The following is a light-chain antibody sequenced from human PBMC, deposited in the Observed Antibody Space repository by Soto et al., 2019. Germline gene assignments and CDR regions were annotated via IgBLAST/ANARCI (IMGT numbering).Light chain of an antibody. CDR3: QQYQSGYT. CDR1: QTISSW. CDR2: EAS. Sequence: DIQMTQSPSTLSGSVGDRVTITCRASQTISSWLAWYQQKPGKAPKLLIYEASSLKSGVPSRFSGSGSGTEFTLTISSLQPDDFASYYCQQYQSGYTFGLGTRLEIK. V-gene: IGKV1-5*03. J-gene: IGKJ5*01.